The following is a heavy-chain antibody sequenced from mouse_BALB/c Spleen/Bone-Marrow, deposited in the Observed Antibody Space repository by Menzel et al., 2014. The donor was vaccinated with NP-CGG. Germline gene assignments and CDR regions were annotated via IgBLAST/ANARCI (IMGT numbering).Heavy chain of an antibody. CDR1: GFDFSRYW. V-gene: IGHV4-1*02. CDR3: ARLGYYGYVDY. Sequence: VQLQQSGGGLVQPGGSLKLSCAASGFDFSRYWMSWVRQAPGKGLEWIGEINPDSSTINYTPSLKDKFIISRGNAKNTLYLQMSKVRSEDTALYYCARLGYYGYVDYWGQGTSVTVSS. CDR2: INPDSSTI. D-gene: IGHD2-2*01. J-gene: IGHJ4*01.